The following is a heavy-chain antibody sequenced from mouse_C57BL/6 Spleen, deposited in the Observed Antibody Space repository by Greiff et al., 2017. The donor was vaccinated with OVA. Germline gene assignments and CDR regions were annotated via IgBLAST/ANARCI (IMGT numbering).Heavy chain of an antibody. Sequence: QVQLQQSGAELVRPGTSVKMSCKASGYTFTNYWIGWAKQRPGHGLEWIGDLYPGGGYTNYNEKFKGKATLTADKSSSTAYMQFSSLTSEDSAIYYCARGVPSGTQNSFDDWGQGTTLTVSS. D-gene: IGHD3-1*01. CDR1: GYTFTNYW. V-gene: IGHV1-63*01. J-gene: IGHJ2*01. CDR3: ARGVPSGTQNSFDD. CDR2: LYPGGGYT.